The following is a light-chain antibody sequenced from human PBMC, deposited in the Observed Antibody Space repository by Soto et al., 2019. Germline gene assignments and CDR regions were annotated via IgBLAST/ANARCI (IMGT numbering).Light chain of an antibody. V-gene: IGKV3-15*01. CDR3: QQYNNWPRT. CDR1: QSVGSN. CDR2: GAS. Sequence: EIVMSQSPATLSVPPGERATLSCRASQSVGSNLAWYQQTPGQAPRLLIYGASTRATGIPARFSGSESGADFTLTISSLQSEDFAVYYCQQYNNWPRTFGQGTKVDI. J-gene: IGKJ1*01.